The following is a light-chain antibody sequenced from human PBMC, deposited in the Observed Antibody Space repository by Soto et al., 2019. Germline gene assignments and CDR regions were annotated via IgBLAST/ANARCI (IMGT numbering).Light chain of an antibody. CDR2: AAS. CDR3: LQDYNYPWT. Sequence: AIQMTQSPSSLSASVGDRVTITCRASQGIRNDLGWYQQKPGKAPKLLIYAASSLQSGVPSRFSGSGSGTDSTLTISSLQAEDFATYYCLQDYNYPWTFGQGTKVEIK. J-gene: IGKJ1*01. CDR1: QGIRND. V-gene: IGKV1-6*01.